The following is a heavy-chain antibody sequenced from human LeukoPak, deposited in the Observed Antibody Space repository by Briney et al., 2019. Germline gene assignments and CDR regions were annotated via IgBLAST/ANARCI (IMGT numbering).Heavy chain of an antibody. D-gene: IGHD2-2*01. V-gene: IGHV4-34*01. CDR1: GGSFSGYY. Sequence: SETLSLTYAVYGGSFSGYYWSWIRQPPGKGLEWIGEINHSGSTNYNPFLKSRVTISVDTSKNQFSLKLSSVTAADTAVYYCARGLSPTPAAISYYYMDVWGKGTTVTVSS. CDR3: ARGLSPTPAAISYYYMDV. J-gene: IGHJ6*03. CDR2: INHSGST.